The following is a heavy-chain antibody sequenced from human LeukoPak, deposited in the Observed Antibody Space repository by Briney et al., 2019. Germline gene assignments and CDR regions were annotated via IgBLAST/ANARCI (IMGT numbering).Heavy chain of an antibody. CDR2: INAGNGNT. Sequence: ASGKVSCKASGYTFTSYAMHWVRQAPGQRLEWMGWINAGNGNTKYSQKFQGRVTITRDTSASTAYMELSSLRSEDTAVYYCARVYDYVWGSYRYWYYFDYWGQGTLVTVSS. CDR3: ARVYDYVWGSYRYWYYFDY. J-gene: IGHJ4*02. CDR1: GYTFTSYA. V-gene: IGHV1-3*01. D-gene: IGHD3-16*02.